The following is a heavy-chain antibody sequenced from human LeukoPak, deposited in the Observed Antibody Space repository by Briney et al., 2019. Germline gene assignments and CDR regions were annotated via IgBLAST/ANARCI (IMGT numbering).Heavy chain of an antibody. D-gene: IGHD3-10*01. CDR3: ARDWFGELSPDYFGMDV. J-gene: IGHJ6*04. CDR2: ISSSGSTI. CDR1: GFTFSSYE. Sequence: PGGSLRLSCAASGFTFSSYEMNWVRQAPGKGLEWVSYISSSGSTIYYADSVKGRFTISRDNAKNSLYLQMNSLRAEETVFYYCARDWFGELSPDYFGMDVWGKGTPVTVSS. V-gene: IGHV3-48*03.